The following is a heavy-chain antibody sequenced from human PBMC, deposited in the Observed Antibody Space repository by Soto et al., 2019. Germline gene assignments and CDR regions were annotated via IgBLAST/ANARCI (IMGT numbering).Heavy chain of an antibody. CDR1: GFTFSSYW. J-gene: IGHJ5*02. CDR2: IKQDGSEK. Sequence: EVQLVESGGGLVQPGGSLRLSCAASGFTFSSYWMSWVRQAPGKGLEWVANIKQDGSEKYYVDSVKGRFTISRDNAKNSLYLQMNSLRAEDTAVYYCARERDSGYDFVDCCWFDPWGQGTLVTVSS. D-gene: IGHD5-12*01. CDR3: ARERDSGYDFVDCCWFDP. V-gene: IGHV3-7*03.